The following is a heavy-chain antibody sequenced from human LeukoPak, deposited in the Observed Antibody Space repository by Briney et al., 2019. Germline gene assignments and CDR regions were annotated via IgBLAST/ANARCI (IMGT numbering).Heavy chain of an antibody. V-gene: IGHV3-11*06. D-gene: IGHD4-17*01. Sequence: PGGSLRLSCVVSGFNVSSNYMSWIRQAPGKGLEWVSYISSSSSYINYADSVKGRFTISRDNAKNSLYLQMNSLRAEDTAVYYCARASSVTSYYFYGADVWGQGTTVTVSS. CDR1: GFNVSSNY. CDR3: ARASSVTSYYFYGADV. CDR2: ISSSSSYI. J-gene: IGHJ6*02.